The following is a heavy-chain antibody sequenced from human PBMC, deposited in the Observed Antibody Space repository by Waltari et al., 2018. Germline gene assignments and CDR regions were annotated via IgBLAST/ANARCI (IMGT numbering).Heavy chain of an antibody. CDR2: FDPEDGET. J-gene: IGHJ3*02. V-gene: IGHV1-24*01. Sequence: QVQLVQSGAEVKKPGASVKVSCKVSGYTLTELSMHWVRQAPGNGLEWMGGFDPEDGETIYAQQFQGRVTMTEDTSTDTAYMELSSLRSEYTAVYYCATRGVGAPTDAFDIWGQGTMVTVSS. D-gene: IGHD1-26*01. CDR3: ATRGVGAPTDAFDI. CDR1: GYTLTELS.